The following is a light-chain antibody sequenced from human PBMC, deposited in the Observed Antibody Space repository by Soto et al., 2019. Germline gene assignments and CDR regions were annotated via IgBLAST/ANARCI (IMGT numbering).Light chain of an antibody. CDR1: ESIVNNN. CDR3: QQYGDSPPEYA. Sequence: VLTQSPGTLSLSPGERATLAWRASESIVNNNLAWYQQKPGQAPRLLISGASNRATGVPDRFSGSGSGSDFTLTIDRLEPEDFAVFYCQQYGDSPPEYAFGQGTKVDI. CDR2: GAS. J-gene: IGKJ2*01. V-gene: IGKV3-20*01.